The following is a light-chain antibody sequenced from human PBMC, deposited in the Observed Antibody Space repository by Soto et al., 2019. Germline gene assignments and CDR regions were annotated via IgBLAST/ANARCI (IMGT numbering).Light chain of an antibody. CDR3: QTWGTGIHVV. CDR2: LDSDGRH. J-gene: IGLJ2*01. V-gene: IGLV4-69*01. CDR1: SGLSSSA. Sequence: QSVLTQSPSASASLGASVKLTCTLSSGLSSSAIAWHQQQTKKGPRYLMKLDSDGRHSKGDGIPDRFSGSSSGAERYLTISSLQSEDEADYYCQTWGTGIHVVFGGGTKLTVL.